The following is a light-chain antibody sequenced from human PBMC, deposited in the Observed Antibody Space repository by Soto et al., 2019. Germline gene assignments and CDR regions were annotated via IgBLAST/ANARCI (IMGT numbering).Light chain of an antibody. J-gene: IGLJ1*01. CDR3: SSYTSSSTLYV. CDR1: SSDVGGYNY. Sequence: QSALTQPASVSGSPGQSITISCTGTSSDVGGYNYVSWYQQHPGKAPKLMIYDVSNRPSGVSNRFSGSKSGTTGSLTISGLQAEGEADCYCSSYTSSSTLYVFGTGTKVTV. CDR2: DVS. V-gene: IGLV2-14*01.